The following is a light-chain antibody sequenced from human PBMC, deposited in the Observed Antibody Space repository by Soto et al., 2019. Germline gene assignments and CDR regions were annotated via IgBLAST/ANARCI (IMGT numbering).Light chain of an antibody. CDR2: SNN. CDR3: AAWDDSRNGWV. V-gene: IGLV1-44*01. Sequence: QSVLTQPPSASGTPGQRVTISCSGRSSNIGSNTVNWDQQLPGTAPKLLIYSNNQRPSGGPDRFSGSKSGTSASLAISGLQYEDEAYYYCAAWDDSRNGWVFGGGTKLTVL. CDR1: SSNIGSNT. J-gene: IGLJ3*02.